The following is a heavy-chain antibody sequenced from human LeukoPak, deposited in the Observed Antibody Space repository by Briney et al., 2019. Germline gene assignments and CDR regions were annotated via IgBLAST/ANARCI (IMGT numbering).Heavy chain of an antibody. CDR1: APILDNVE. CDR2: VDNDGGAT. Sequence: SLTPSRAPSAPILDNVEMNWGRHAPGEGMEWLAYVDNDGGATSYYADSVKGRFTITTDDAKNSLYLQMDSLTVEDTAVYYCARNICGGSLDPWGQGTLVSVSS. V-gene: IGHV3-48*03. CDR3: ARNICGGSLDP. J-gene: IGHJ5*02. D-gene: IGHD2-21*01.